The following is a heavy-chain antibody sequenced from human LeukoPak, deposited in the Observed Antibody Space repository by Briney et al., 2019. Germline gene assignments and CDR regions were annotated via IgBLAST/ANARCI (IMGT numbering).Heavy chain of an antibody. CDR3: VKGRRRGYAYGTLES. J-gene: IGHJ5*01. CDR1: GFPLDYYT. D-gene: IGHD5-18*01. Sequence: GGPLRLSCAASGFPLDYYTMHGVRHGPEKGREGVSLISMDGVNTLYADSVKGRLNISSNKTKNSMYLQMNGLRTDDTGVYYCVKGRRRGYAYGTLESWGQGTMVTVSS. V-gene: IGHV3-43*01. CDR2: ISMDGVNT.